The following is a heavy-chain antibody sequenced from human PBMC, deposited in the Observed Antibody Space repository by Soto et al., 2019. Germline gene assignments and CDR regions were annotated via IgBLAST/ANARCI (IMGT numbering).Heavy chain of an antibody. Sequence: ASVKVSCKASGYTFTSYAMHWVRQAPGQRLEWMGWINAGNGNTKYSQKFQGRVTITRDTSASTAYMELSSLRSEDTAVYYCARTGGDIVVVPAAMPAGDKVATIDYWGQGTLVTVSS. V-gene: IGHV1-3*01. CDR1: GYTFTSYA. CDR3: ARTGGDIVVVPAAMPAGDKVATIDY. J-gene: IGHJ4*02. CDR2: INAGNGNT. D-gene: IGHD2-2*01.